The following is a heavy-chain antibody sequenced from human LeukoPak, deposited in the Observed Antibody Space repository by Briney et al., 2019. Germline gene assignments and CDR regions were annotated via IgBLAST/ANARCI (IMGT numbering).Heavy chain of an antibody. Sequence: GGSLRLSCAASGFTFSSYAMHWARQAPGKGLEWVAVISYDGSNKYYADSVKGRFTISRDNSKNTLYLQMNSLRAEDTAVYYCARDDGSLHTGGPFFDYWGQGTLVTVSS. CDR2: ISYDGSNK. V-gene: IGHV3-30-3*01. CDR1: GFTFSSYA. CDR3: ARDDGSLHTGGPFFDY. J-gene: IGHJ4*02. D-gene: IGHD5-24*01.